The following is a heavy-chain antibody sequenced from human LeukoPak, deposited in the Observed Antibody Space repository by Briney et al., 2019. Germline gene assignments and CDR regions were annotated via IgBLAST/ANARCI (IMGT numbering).Heavy chain of an antibody. D-gene: IGHD2-15*01. Sequence: ASVKVSCKASGNTFTGYYMHWVRQAPGQGLEWMGWINPNSGGTNYAQKFQGRVTMTRDTSISSAYTELSRLRSDDTAVYYCARRPQYCRGGACYDWGQGTLVTVCS. CDR3: ARRPQYCRGGACYD. CDR1: GNTFTGYY. J-gene: IGHJ4*02. V-gene: IGHV1-2*02. CDR2: INPNSGGT.